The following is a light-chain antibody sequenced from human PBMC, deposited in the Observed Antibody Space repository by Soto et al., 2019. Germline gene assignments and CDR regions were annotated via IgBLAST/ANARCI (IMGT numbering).Light chain of an antibody. CDR1: QGINSND. V-gene: IGKV3-20*01. CDR3: QQYDNSLYT. J-gene: IGKJ2*01. Sequence: EIVLTQSPGTLSLSPGERATLDCRASQGINSNDLAWYQQKPGHPPRLLIYGASTRATGIPDRFSGSWSGKDFTLTISRLEPEDFAVFYCQQYDNSLYTFGQGTKLEIK. CDR2: GAS.